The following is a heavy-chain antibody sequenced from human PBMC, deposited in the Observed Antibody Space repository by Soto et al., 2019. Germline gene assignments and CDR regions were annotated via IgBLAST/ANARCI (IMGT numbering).Heavy chain of an antibody. D-gene: IGHD2-2*01. CDR2: IGESGTPT. V-gene: IGHV3-23*01. CDR1: GFTFSSYA. Sequence: PGGSLRVSCAASGFTFSSYAMKRVRQAPGKGLEWVSLIGESGTPTYYADSVKGRFTISRDNSGNTLFLEMYSLRSDDTAVYYCATHCSSTSCYEDAFDIWGQGTMVTVSS. J-gene: IGHJ3*02. CDR3: ATHCSSTSCYEDAFDI.